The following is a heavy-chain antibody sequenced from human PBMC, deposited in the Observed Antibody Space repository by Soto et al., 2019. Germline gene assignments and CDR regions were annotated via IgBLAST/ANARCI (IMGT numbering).Heavy chain of an antibody. D-gene: IGHD3-3*01. Sequence: SETLSLTCAVSGGSISSNNWWSWVRQPPGKGLERIGEIYHSGSTTYNPSLKSRVTISVDKSKNQFSLNLSSVTAADTAVYYCARGHDFWSGYYKYYFDSWGQGTLVTVSS. CDR3: ARGHDFWSGYYKYYFDS. CDR2: IYHSGST. V-gene: IGHV4-4*02. J-gene: IGHJ4*02. CDR1: GGSISSNNW.